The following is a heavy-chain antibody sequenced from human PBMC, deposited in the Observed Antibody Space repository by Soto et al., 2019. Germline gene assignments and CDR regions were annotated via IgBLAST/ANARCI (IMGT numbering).Heavy chain of an antibody. V-gene: IGHV3-30*18. CDR2: ISYDGSNK. J-gene: IGHJ4*02. CDR1: GFTFSSYG. D-gene: IGHD3-10*01. Sequence: GGSLRLSCAASGFTFSSYGMHWVRQAPGKGLEWVAVISYDGSNKYYADSVKGRFTISRDNSKNTLYLQMNSLRAEDTAVYYCAKGSRGSLFDYWGQGTLVTVS. CDR3: AKGSRGSLFDY.